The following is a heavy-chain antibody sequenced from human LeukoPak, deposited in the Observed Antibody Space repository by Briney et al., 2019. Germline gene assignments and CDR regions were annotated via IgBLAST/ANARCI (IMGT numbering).Heavy chain of an antibody. CDR2: IRSSGSGSTI. Sequence: PGGSLRLSCAASGFTFSNYAMNWVRQAPGKGLEWVSVIRSSGSGSTIYYADSVKGRFTISRDNAKNSLYLQMNSLRAEDTAVYYCAELGITMIGGVWGKGTTVTISS. CDR3: AELGITMIGGV. V-gene: IGHV3-48*03. D-gene: IGHD3-10*02. CDR1: GFTFSNYA. J-gene: IGHJ6*04.